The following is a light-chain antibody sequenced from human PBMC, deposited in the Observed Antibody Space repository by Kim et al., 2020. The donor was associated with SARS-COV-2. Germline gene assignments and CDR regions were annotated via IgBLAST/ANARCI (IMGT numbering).Light chain of an antibody. CDR1: TGAVASGYF. J-gene: IGLJ3*02. V-gene: IGLV7-43*01. CDR2: STT. CDR3: LLYYGGVWV. Sequence: PGGTVTLTCASSTGAVASGYFPNWLQQKPGQAPRTLIYSTTNKPSWTPARFSGSLLGGKAALTLSGVQREDEAEYYCLLYYGGVWVFGGGTQLTVL.